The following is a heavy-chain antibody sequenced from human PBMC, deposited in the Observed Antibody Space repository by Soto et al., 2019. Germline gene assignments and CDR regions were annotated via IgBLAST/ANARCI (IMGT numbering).Heavy chain of an antibody. Sequence: GGSLRLSCAASGFTFSGSAMHWVRQASGKGLEWVGRIRSKANSYATAYAASVKGRFTISRDDSKNTAYLQMNSLKTEDTAVYYCTRQVEPVAGNTRHYYYYYYGMDVWGQGTTVTVSS. D-gene: IGHD6-19*01. CDR3: TRQVEPVAGNTRHYYYYYYGMDV. CDR1: GFTFSGSA. V-gene: IGHV3-73*01. CDR2: IRSKANSYAT. J-gene: IGHJ6*02.